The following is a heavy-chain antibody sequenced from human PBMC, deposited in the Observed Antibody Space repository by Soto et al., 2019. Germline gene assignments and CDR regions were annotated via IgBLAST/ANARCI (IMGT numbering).Heavy chain of an antibody. J-gene: IGHJ2*01. CDR3: VKDDRILGRRYFDL. CDR2: ISFSDGGT. Sequence: GGSLRLSCAASGFTFSSYAMTWVRQAPGKGLEWVSSISFSDGGTYYADSVKGRLTISRDNSKNTLFLQMNSLRVEDTAVYYCVKDDRILGRRYFDLWGRGTLVTVSS. CDR1: GFTFSSYA. V-gene: IGHV3-23*01. D-gene: IGHD2-15*01.